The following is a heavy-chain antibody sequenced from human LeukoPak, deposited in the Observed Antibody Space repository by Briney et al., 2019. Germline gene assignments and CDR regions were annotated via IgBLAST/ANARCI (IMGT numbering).Heavy chain of an antibody. Sequence: GESLKISCKGSGYSFTSYWISWVRQMPGKGLEWMGRIDPSDSYTNYSPSFQGHVTISADKSTSTAYLQWSSLKASDTAMYYCALSFPGGTSFDYWGQGTLVTVSS. V-gene: IGHV5-10-1*01. CDR2: IDPSDSYT. D-gene: IGHD1-1*01. CDR3: ALSFPGGTSFDY. CDR1: GYSFTSYW. J-gene: IGHJ4*02.